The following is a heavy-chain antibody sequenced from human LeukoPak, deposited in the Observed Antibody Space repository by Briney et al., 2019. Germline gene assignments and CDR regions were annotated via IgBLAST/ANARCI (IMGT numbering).Heavy chain of an antibody. CDR1: GGSISSYY. CDR2: IYYSGST. V-gene: IGHV4-59*01. D-gene: IGHD6-19*01. Sequence: SETLSLTCTVSGGSISSYYWSWIRQPPGKGLEWIGYIYYSGSTNYNPSLKSRVTISVDTSKNQSSLKLSSVTAADTAVYYCARNLIDSSGWPPWYYGMDVWGQGTTVTVSS. CDR3: ARNLIDSSGWPPWYYGMDV. J-gene: IGHJ6*02.